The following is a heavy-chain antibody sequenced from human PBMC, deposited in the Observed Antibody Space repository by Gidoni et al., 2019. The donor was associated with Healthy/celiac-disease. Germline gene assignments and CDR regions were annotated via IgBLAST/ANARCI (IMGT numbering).Heavy chain of an antibody. D-gene: IGHD6-6*01. CDR1: GGSISSSSYY. CDR2: IYYSGST. CDR3: AGSIAARRGYYFDY. Sequence: QLQLQESGPGLVKPSETLSLTCTVSGGSISSSSYYWGWIRQPPGKGLEWIGSIYYSGSTYYNPSLKSRVTISVDTSKNQFSLKLSSVTAADTAVYYCAGSIAARRGYYFDYWGQGTLVTVSS. J-gene: IGHJ4*02. V-gene: IGHV4-39*01.